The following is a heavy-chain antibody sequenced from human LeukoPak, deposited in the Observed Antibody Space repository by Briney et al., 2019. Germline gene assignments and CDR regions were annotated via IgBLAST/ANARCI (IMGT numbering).Heavy chain of an antibody. CDR3: ARDDNWNDTPFDL. CDR1: GFTFSFYM. D-gene: IGHD1-20*01. J-gene: IGHJ4*02. CDR2: ISTSSSHI. V-gene: IGHV3-21*01. Sequence: GGSLRLSCTASGFTFSFYMMNWVRQAPGKGLAWVSSISTSSSHIYYADSLKGRFTVSRDNAKNSLYLQMNNLRAEDTAVCYCARDDNWNDTPFDLWGPGTLVTVSS.